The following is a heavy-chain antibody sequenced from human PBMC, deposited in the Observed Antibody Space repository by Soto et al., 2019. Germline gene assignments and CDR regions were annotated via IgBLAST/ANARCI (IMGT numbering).Heavy chain of an antibody. CDR3: AREGAYCGGDCYPIDYYYYGMDV. J-gene: IGHJ6*02. V-gene: IGHV1-18*01. Sequence: ASVKVSCKASGYTFINYYMHWVRQAPGQGLEWMGWISAYNGNTNYAQKLQGRVTMTTDTSTSTAYMELRSLRSDDTAVYYCAREGAYCGGDCYPIDYYYYGMDVWGQGTTVTVSS. CDR1: GYTFINYY. D-gene: IGHD2-21*02. CDR2: ISAYNGNT.